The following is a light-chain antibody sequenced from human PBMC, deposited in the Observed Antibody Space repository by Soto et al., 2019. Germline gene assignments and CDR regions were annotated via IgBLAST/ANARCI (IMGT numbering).Light chain of an antibody. Sequence: DMEMTQCPSTRCAGVECRSRRTSWASQSISSWLAWYQQKPGKAPKLLIYKASSLESGVPSRFSGSGSGTELTSSVSSLDIPAYPTYHCLQYHRYLRTLRQGTKVDIK. CDR3: LQYHRYLRT. V-gene: IGKV1-5*03. CDR2: KAS. CDR1: QSISSW. J-gene: IGKJ1*01.